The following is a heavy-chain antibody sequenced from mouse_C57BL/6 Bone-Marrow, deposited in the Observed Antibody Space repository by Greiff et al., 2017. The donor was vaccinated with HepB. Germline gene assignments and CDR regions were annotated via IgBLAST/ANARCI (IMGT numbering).Heavy chain of an antibody. CDR1: GFNIKDYY. D-gene: IGHD3-2*02. Sequence: EVQLQQSGAELVRPGASVKLSCTASGFNIKDYYMHWVKQRPEQGLEWIGRIDPEDGDTEYAPKFQGKATLTVDTSSSTAYMELHSLTSEDSAVYFCARGGWDVRRYYFDYWGQGTTLTVSS. CDR2: IDPEDGDT. J-gene: IGHJ2*01. V-gene: IGHV14-1*01. CDR3: ARGGWDVRRYYFDY.